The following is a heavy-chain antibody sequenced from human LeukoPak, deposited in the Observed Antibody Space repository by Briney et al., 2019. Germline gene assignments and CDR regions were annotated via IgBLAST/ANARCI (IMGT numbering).Heavy chain of an antibody. CDR1: GGSISSYY. V-gene: IGHV4-59*01. D-gene: IGHD3-3*01. Sequence: PSETLSLTCTVSGGSISSYYWCWIRQPPGKGLEWIGYIYYSGSTNYNPSLKSRVTISVDTSKNQFSLKLSSVTAADTAVYYCARVAGYDFWSGYYEHWGQGTLVTVSS. J-gene: IGHJ1*01. CDR3: ARVAGYDFWSGYYEH. CDR2: IYYSGST.